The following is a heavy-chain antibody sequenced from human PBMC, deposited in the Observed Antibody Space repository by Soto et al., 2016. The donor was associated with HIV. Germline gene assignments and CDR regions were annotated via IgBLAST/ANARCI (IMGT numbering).Heavy chain of an antibody. CDR1: GIIFSNSI. V-gene: IGHV3-30*03. J-gene: IGHJ4*02. CDR3: AREGGSSGRAGFFDQ. D-gene: IGHD6-19*01. Sequence: VQLVESRGGVVQPGRSLRLSCETSGIIFSNSIMHWVRQAPGKGLEWVALMSYDGFSKQYADSVKGRFTISRDDSKNTVYLEMDSLRDEDTALYSCAREGGSSGRAGFFDQWGQGILVTVSS. CDR2: MSYDGFSK.